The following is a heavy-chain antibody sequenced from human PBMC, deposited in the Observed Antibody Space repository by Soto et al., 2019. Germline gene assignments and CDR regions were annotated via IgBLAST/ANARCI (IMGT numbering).Heavy chain of an antibody. D-gene: IGHD3-22*01. Sequence: SETLSLTCTVSGGSISSGDYYWSWIRQPPGKGLEWIGYIYYSGSTYYNPSLKSRVTISVDTSKNQFSLKLSSVTAADTAVYYCARVSDSSGYYHDYWGQGTLVTVSS. CDR3: ARVSDSSGYYHDY. V-gene: IGHV4-30-4*01. CDR1: GGSISSGDYY. J-gene: IGHJ4*02. CDR2: IYYSGST.